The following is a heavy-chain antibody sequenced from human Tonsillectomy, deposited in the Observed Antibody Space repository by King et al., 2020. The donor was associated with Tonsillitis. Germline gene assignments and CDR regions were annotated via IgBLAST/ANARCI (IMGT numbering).Heavy chain of an antibody. CDR1: GGPISSRSYY. CDR3: ATSVSWNGCNY. Sequence: QLQESGPGLVKPSETLSLTCTVSGGPISSRSYYWGWIRQPPGKGLEWIGTTFYSGSTHYNPSLKSRVTISVDMSKNQFSLKLSTVTAADTAVYYCATSVSWNGCNYWGQGTLVTVSS. CDR2: TFYSGST. V-gene: IGHV4-39*01. D-gene: IGHD1-1*01. J-gene: IGHJ4*02.